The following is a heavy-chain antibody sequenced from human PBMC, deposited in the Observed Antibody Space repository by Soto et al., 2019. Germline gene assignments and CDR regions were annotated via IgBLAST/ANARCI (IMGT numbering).Heavy chain of an antibody. CDR1: GFTFSSYG. D-gene: IGHD6-6*01. CDR3: ASTVAGSSSSPGPDY. J-gene: IGHJ4*02. Sequence: GGSLRLSCAASGFTFSSYGMHWVRQAPGKGLEWVSAISGSGGSTYYADSVKGRFTISRGNAKNSLYLQMNSLRAEDTAVYYCASTVAGSSSSPGPDYWGQGTLVTVSS. CDR2: ISGSGGST. V-gene: IGHV3-21*01.